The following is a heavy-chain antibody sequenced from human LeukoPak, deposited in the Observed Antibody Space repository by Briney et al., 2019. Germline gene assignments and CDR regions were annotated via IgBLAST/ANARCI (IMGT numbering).Heavy chain of an antibody. CDR2: INAADSDT. V-gene: IGHV5-51*01. D-gene: IGHD2-8*02. J-gene: IGHJ4*02. CDR3: ARLPCTGGSCSRTFDY. Sequence: HGESLKISCKGSGYSFSTYWIGWVRQMPGKGLEWMGLINAADSDTRYGPSFQGQVLISVDKSISTAYLQWGNLKATDTAFYYCARLPCTGGSCSRTFDYWGQGTLVTVYS. CDR1: GYSFSTYW.